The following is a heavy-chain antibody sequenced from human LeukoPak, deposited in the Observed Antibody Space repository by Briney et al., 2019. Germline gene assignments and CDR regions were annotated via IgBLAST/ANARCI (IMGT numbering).Heavy chain of an antibody. CDR1: GFTFSSYS. Sequence: GGSLRLSCAASGFTFSSYSMNWVRQAPGKGLEWVSYISSSSSTIYYADYVKGRFTISRDNAKNSLYLQMNSLRDEDTAVYYCGTGDYVWGSYREADYWGQGTLVTVSS. D-gene: IGHD3-16*02. J-gene: IGHJ4*02. V-gene: IGHV3-48*02. CDR3: GTGDYVWGSYREADY. CDR2: ISSSSSTI.